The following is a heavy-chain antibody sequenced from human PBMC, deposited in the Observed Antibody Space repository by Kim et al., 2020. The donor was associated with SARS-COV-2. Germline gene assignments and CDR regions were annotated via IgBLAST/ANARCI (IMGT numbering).Heavy chain of an antibody. CDR1: GGSISSYY. CDR3: ARDVPVGGPFVNGHTLIAYCGGDCYSGRFDP. Sequence: SETLSLTCTVSGGSISSYYWSWIRQPAGKGLEWIGRIYTSGSTNYNPSLKSRVTMSVDTSKNQFSLKLSSVTAADTAVYYCARDVPVGGPFVNGHTLIAYCGGDCYSGRFDPWGQGTLVTVSS. J-gene: IGHJ5*02. D-gene: IGHD2-21*01. CDR2: IYTSGST. V-gene: IGHV4-4*07.